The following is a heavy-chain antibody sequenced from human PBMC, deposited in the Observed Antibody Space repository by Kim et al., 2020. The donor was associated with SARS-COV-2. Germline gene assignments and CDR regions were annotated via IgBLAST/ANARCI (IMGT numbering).Heavy chain of an antibody. J-gene: IGHJ4*02. D-gene: IGHD6-19*01. Sequence: ASVKVSCKASGYMFINYYVNWVRQAPGQGLEWMGKINPRSGGTSYAQKFQGRVTMSRDTSTSTVYMEVSSLRSEDTAVYYCARVGSGPGNYWGQGTLVTVSS. CDR1: GYMFINYY. CDR3: ARVGSGPGNY. CDR2: INPRSGGT. V-gene: IGHV1-46*01.